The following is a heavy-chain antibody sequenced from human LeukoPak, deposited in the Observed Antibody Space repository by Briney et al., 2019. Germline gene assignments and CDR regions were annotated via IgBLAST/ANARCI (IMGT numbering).Heavy chain of an antibody. CDR1: GGSINNYY. Sequence: PSETLSLTCIVSGGSINNYYWNWIRQPAGQGLEWIGRIYTSGSTNYNPSLKSRVTISVDTSKNQFSLNLSSVTAADTAVYYCARQEIGLRSFDPWGQGTLVTVSS. CDR3: ARQEIGLRSFDP. D-gene: IGHD3/OR15-3a*01. V-gene: IGHV4-4*07. CDR2: IYTSGST. J-gene: IGHJ5*02.